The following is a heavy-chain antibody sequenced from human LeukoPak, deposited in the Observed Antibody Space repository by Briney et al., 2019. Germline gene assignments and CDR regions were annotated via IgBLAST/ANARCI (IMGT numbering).Heavy chain of an antibody. V-gene: IGHV4-39*07. CDR3: ARSALYYYDGSARGAFDI. CDR2: IYYSGST. Sequence: SETLSLTCIVSGGSISSSSYYWGWIRQPPGKGLEWIGSIYYSGSTYYNPSLKSRVTTSVDTSKKQFSLKLSSVTAADTAVYYCARSALYYYDGSARGAFDIWGQGTMVTVSS. CDR1: GGSISSSSYY. J-gene: IGHJ3*02. D-gene: IGHD3-22*01.